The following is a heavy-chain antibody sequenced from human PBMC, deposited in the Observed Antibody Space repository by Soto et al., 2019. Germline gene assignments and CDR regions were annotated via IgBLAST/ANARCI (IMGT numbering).Heavy chain of an antibody. CDR2: IIPILGIA. V-gene: IGHV1-69*04. J-gene: IGHJ2*01. Sequence: SVKVSCKASGGTFSSYTISWVRQAPGQGLEWMGRIIPILGIANYAQKFQGRVTITADKSTSTAYMELSSLRSEDTAVYYCARDHYSGYDYGVYFFDLWGRGTLVTVSS. CDR3: ARDHYSGYDYGVYFFDL. D-gene: IGHD5-12*01. CDR1: GGTFSSYT.